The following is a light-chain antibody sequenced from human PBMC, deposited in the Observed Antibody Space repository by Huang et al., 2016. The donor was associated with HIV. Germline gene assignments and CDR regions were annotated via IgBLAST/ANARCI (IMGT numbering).Light chain of an antibody. CDR3: QQYQRTPPT. V-gene: IGKV1-NL1*01. J-gene: IGKJ1*01. CDR2: SAT. Sequence: DIQMTQSPSSLSAFVGDSVTITCRASQGISNSLAWYQQRPGKAPKLLLCSATRLENGVPPRFSGSVSGTDFTLTISSLQPDDFATYYCQQYQRTPPTFGPGTKVEVK. CDR1: QGISNS.